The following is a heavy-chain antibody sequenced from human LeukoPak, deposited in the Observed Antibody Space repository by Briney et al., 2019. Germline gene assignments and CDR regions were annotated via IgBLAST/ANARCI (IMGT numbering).Heavy chain of an antibody. Sequence: GESLKISCKGSGYSFTSYWIGWVRQMPGKGLEWMGIIYPGDSDTRYSPSFQGQVTISADKSISTAYLQWSSLKASDTAMCYCARVGITMVRGPFYGMDVWGQGTTVTVSS. CDR2: IYPGDSDT. J-gene: IGHJ6*02. D-gene: IGHD3-10*01. CDR3: ARVGITMVRGPFYGMDV. CDR1: GYSFTSYW. V-gene: IGHV5-51*01.